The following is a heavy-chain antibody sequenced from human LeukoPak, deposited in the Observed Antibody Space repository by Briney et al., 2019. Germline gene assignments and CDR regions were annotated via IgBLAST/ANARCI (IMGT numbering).Heavy chain of an antibody. Sequence: ASVKVSCKASGYTFTGYYIHWVRQAPGQGLEWMGWINPNSGDTNYAQKFQGRVTMTRDTSISTAYMELSGLTSHDTAVYYCANTYGYNYWGQGTLVTVSS. CDR1: GYTFTGYY. D-gene: IGHD5-18*01. CDR2: INPNSGDT. CDR3: ANTYGYNY. J-gene: IGHJ4*02. V-gene: IGHV1-2*02.